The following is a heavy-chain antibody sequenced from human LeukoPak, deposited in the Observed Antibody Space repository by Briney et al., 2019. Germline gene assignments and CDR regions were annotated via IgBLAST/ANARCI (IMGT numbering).Heavy chain of an antibody. CDR2: INPKSGGT. D-gene: IGHD6-13*01. CDR3: APGTMTYDW. J-gene: IGHJ4*02. CDR1: GYTFTDYS. V-gene: IGHV1-2*02. Sequence: ASVKVSCKASGYTFTDYSMHWVRQAPGQGLEWVGWINPKSGGTNYAQKFQGRVTMTRDTSIATTYMELSTLRSDDTAVYYCAPGTMTYDWWGQGTLVTVSS.